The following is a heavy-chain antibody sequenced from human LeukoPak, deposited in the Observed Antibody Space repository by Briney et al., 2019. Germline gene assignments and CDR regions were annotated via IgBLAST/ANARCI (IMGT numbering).Heavy chain of an antibody. J-gene: IGHJ4*02. CDR3: ASVSDILTGYPFDY. Sequence: SETLSLTCTVSGDSVSSGSYFWSWIRQPPGKGLEWIGYIYYSGSTNYNPSLKSRVTISVDTSKNQFSLKLSSVTAADTAVYFCASVSDILTGYPFDYWGQGTLVTVSS. V-gene: IGHV4-61*01. CDR2: IYYSGST. CDR1: GDSVSSGSYF. D-gene: IGHD3-9*01.